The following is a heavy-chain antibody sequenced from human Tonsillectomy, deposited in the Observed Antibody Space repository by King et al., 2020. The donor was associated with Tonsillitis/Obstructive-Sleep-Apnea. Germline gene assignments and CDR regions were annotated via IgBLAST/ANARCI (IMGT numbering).Heavy chain of an antibody. CDR2: IYYSGST. CDR1: GGSISSSSYY. J-gene: IGHJ4*02. V-gene: IGHV4-39*01. Sequence: QLQESGPGLVKPSETLSLTCTVSGGSISSSSYYWGWIRQPPGKGLEWIGSIYYSGSTYYNPSLKSRVTISVDTSKNQFSLKLRSGTAADTAVYYCARGGKYYYDSSGYYWGQGTLVTVSS. CDR3: ARGGKYYYDSSGYY. D-gene: IGHD3-22*01.